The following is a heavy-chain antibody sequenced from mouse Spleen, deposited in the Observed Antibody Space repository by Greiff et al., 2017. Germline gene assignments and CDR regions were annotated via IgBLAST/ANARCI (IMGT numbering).Heavy chain of an antibody. J-gene: IGHJ3*01. CDR2: IDPETGGT. Sequence: QVQLQQSGAELVRPGASVTLSCKASGYTFTDYEMHWVKQTPVHGLEWIGAIDPETGGTAYNQKFKGKAILTADKSSSTAYMELRSLTSEDSAVYYCTSREKTSYGSSYAYWGQGTLVTVSA. D-gene: IGHD1-1*01. CDR3: TSREKTSYGSSYAY. V-gene: IGHV1-15*01. CDR1: GYTFTDYE.